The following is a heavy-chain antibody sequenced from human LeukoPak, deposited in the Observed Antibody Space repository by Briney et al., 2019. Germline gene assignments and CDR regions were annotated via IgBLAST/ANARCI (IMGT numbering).Heavy chain of an antibody. CDR1: GGTFSSYA. Sequence: ASVKVSCKASGGTFSSYAISWVRQAPGQGLEWMGRIIPILGIANYAQKFQGRVTITADKSTSTAYMELSSLRPEDTAVYYCARGIQYYPLDYWGQGTLVTVSS. CDR3: ARGIQYYPLDY. CDR2: IIPILGIA. D-gene: IGHD3-10*01. J-gene: IGHJ4*02. V-gene: IGHV1-69*04.